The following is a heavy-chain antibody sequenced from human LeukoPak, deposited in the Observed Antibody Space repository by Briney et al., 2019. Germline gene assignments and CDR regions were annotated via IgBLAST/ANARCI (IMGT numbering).Heavy chain of an antibody. J-gene: IGHJ6*02. CDR3: AKDLAWNLGAMDV. V-gene: IGHV3-23*01. CDR2: VSESGGII. Sequence: GGSLRLSCAASGSTFISYAMSWVRQAPAKGLEWVSLVSESGGIIQYADSVKGRFTISRDNAKNTMYLQMNSLRAEDTAIYYCAKDLAWNLGAMDVWGQGTTVTVSS. D-gene: IGHD3-16*01. CDR1: GSTFISYA.